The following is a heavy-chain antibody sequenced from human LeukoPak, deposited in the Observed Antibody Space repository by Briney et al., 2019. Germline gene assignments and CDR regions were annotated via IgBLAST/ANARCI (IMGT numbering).Heavy chain of an antibody. Sequence: GGSLRLSCAASGLTVSSNCMSWVRQAPGKGLEWVSAISGSGGSTYYADSVKGRFTISRDNSKNTLYLQMNSLRAEDTAVYYCARDLNWETYWGQGTLVSVSS. CDR1: GLTVSSNC. V-gene: IGHV3-23*01. CDR3: ARDLNWETY. CDR2: ISGSGGST. D-gene: IGHD7-27*01. J-gene: IGHJ4*02.